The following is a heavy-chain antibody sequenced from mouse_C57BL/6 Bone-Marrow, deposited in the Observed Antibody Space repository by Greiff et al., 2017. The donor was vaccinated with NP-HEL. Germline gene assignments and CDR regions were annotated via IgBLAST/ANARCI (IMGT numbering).Heavy chain of an antibody. CDR2: ISSGSSTI. D-gene: IGHD3-2*02. CDR3: ASRGSSGYYYAMDY. CDR1: GFTFSDYG. J-gene: IGHJ4*01. Sequence: EVKLVESGGGLVKPGGSLKLSCAASGFTFSDYGMHWVRQAPEKGLEWVAYISSGSSTIYYADTVKGRFTISRDNAKNTLFLQMTSLRSEDTAMYYCASRGSSGYYYAMDYWGQGTSVTVSS. V-gene: IGHV5-17*01.